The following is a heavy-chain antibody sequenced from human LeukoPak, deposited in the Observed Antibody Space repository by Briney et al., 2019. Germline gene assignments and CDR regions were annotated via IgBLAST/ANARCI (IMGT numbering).Heavy chain of an antibody. Sequence: GGSLRLSCAASGFTFSSYSMNWVRQAPGKGLEWVSYISSISSTIYYADSVKGRFTISRDNAKNSLYLQMNSLRAEDTAVYYCARDLRGSYGYWGQGTLVTVSS. V-gene: IGHV3-48*01. CDR1: GFTFSSYS. J-gene: IGHJ4*02. CDR3: ARDLRGSYGY. D-gene: IGHD1-26*01. CDR2: ISSISSTI.